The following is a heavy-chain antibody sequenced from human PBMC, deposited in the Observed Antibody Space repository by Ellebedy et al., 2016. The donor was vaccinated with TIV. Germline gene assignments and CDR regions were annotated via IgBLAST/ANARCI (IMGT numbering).Heavy chain of an antibody. J-gene: IGHJ4*02. CDR2: LNHSGGTKYN. V-gene: IGHV4-34*01. Sequence: MPSETLSLTCAVYGGSVSTYYWRWIRQPPGKGLEWTGELNHSGGTKYNNYNPYLKRRVTISVDTSKYQFPLKLSSVTAADTDVYYCARGREGGVYFDYWGQGILVTVSS. CDR1: GGSVSTYY. CDR3: ARGREGGVYFDY. D-gene: IGHD3-16*01.